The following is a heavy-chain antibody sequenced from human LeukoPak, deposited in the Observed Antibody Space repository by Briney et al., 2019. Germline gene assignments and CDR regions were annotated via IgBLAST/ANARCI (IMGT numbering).Heavy chain of an antibody. CDR2: IYSGGST. CDR1: GFTVSSNY. Sequence: GGSLRLSCAASGFTVSSNYMSWVRQAPGKGPEWVSVIYSGGSTYYADSVKGRFTISRDNSKNTLYLQMNSLRAEDTAVYYCARDDRDGYNWGYFDYWGQGTLVTVSS. J-gene: IGHJ4*02. CDR3: ARDDRDGYNWGYFDY. D-gene: IGHD5-24*01. V-gene: IGHV3-53*01.